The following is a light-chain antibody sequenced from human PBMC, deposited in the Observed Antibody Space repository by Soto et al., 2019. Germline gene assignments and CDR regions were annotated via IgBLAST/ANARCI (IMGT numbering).Light chain of an antibody. CDR1: QGIGSY. CDR2: AAS. V-gene: IGKV1-9*01. Sequence: IQLTQSPSSLSASVGDRVTITCRASQGIGSYLAWYQQKPGKAPKLLIYAASTLQSGVPSRFSGSGSGTDFTLTISSLQLEDFATYYCQQLNSYPHTFGGGTKVDIK. CDR3: QQLNSYPHT. J-gene: IGKJ4*02.